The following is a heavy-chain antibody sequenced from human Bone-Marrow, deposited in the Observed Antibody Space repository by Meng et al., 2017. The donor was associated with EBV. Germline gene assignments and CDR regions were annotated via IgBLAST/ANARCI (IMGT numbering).Heavy chain of an antibody. CDR3: ARCQTVAVVDY. Sequence: HVVPVKHCGDVWKTPGALEIASSNAGCYFMTDHMNWVRQEAAQRGVWLRWLNGGNGNKKYSPQFQDRVTITRETSASTAYMELSSLRSEDTAVYYCARCQTVAVVDYWGQGTLVTVSS. V-gene: IGHV1-3*01. J-gene: IGHJ4*02. CDR1: GCYFMTDH. D-gene: IGHD4-23*01. CDR2: LNGGNGNK.